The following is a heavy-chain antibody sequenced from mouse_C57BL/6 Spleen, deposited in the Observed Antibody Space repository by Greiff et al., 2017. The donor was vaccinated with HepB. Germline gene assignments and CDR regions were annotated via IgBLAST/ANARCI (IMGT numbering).Heavy chain of an antibody. D-gene: IGHD1-1*02. Sequence: VQLQQSGPELVKPGASVKISCKASGYTFTDYYMNWVKQSHGKSLEWIGDINPNNGGTSYNQKFKGKATLTVDKSSSTAYMELRSLTSEDSAVYYCATPYYDYAMDYWGQGTSVTVSS. CDR2: INPNNGGT. V-gene: IGHV1-26*01. CDR1: GYTFTDYY. J-gene: IGHJ4*01. CDR3: ATPYYDYAMDY.